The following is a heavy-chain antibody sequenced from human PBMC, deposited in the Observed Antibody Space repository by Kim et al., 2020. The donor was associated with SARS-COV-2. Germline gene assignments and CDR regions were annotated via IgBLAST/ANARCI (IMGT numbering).Heavy chain of an antibody. CDR1: GFTFDDYA. D-gene: IGHD1-26*01. V-gene: IGHV3-43*02. Sequence: GGSLRLSCAASGFTFDDYAMHWVRQAPGKGLEWVSLISGDGGSTYYADSVKGRFTISRDNSKNSLYLQMNSLRTEDTALYYCAKAGDGSLRYYYYGMDVWGQGTTVTVSS. CDR2: ISGDGGST. CDR3: AKAGDGSLRYYYYGMDV. J-gene: IGHJ6*02.